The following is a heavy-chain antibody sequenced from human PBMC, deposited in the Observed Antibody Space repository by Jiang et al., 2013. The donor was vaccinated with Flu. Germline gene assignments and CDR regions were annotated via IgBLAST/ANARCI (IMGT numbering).Heavy chain of an antibody. CDR1: GGSISSSTHY. J-gene: IGHJ3*02. CDR3: ARQGTYYYDTYGSQPDEHDAFDI. CDR2: IYYSGTT. V-gene: IGHV4-39*01. D-gene: IGHD3-22*01. Sequence: GLVKPSETLSLTCTVSGGSISSSTHYWGWIRQPPGKGLEWIGSIYYSGTTYHNPSLKSRVTISVDTSKNQISLKLSSVTATDTAVYYCARQGTYYYDTYGSQPDEHDAFDIWGQGTMVTVSS.